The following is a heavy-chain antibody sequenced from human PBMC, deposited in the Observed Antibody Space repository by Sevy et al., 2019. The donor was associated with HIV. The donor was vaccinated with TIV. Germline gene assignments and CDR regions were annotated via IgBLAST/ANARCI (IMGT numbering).Heavy chain of an antibody. Sequence: ASVKVSCQTSGYAFSNYEINWVRQATGQGLEWMGRMNPNSGDTSYSQKFQGRVTMTSDTPTSTVYMELSGLRFEDTXXXXXXXXXXXXXQVLPVYWGQGTLVTVSS. CDR1: GYAFSNYE. CDR2: MNPNSGDT. CDR3: XXXXXXXXQVLPVY. V-gene: IGHV1-8*01. D-gene: IGHD2-2*01. J-gene: IGHJ4*02.